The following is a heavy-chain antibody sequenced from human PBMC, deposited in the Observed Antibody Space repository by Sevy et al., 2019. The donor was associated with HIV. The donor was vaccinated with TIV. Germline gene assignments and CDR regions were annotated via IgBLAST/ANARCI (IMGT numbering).Heavy chain of an antibody. V-gene: IGHV3-23*01. D-gene: IGHD6-13*01. Sequence: GGSLRLSCTASGFIFSTYAMTWVRQAPGKGLEWVSAISGSGGSKYYADSLKGRFTIFRDNSKNTLYLQMNNLRAEDTAVYYCAKGDSTFYGLDVWGQGTTVTVSS. J-gene: IGHJ6*02. CDR3: AKGDSTFYGLDV. CDR1: GFIFSTYA. CDR2: ISGSGGSK.